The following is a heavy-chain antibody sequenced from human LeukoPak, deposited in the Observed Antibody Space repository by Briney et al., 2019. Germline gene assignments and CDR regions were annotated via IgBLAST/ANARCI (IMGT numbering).Heavy chain of an antibody. V-gene: IGHV3-48*01. Sequence: GGSLRLSCAASGFTFSSYSMNWVRQAPGKGLEWVSYISSSSSTIYYADSVKGRFTISRDNAKNSLYLQMNSLRAEDTAVYYCASYNWNHYYFDYWAREPWSPSPQ. CDR2: ISSSSSTI. D-gene: IGHD1-14*01. CDR1: GFTFSSYS. CDR3: ASYNWNHYYFDY. J-gene: IGHJ4*02.